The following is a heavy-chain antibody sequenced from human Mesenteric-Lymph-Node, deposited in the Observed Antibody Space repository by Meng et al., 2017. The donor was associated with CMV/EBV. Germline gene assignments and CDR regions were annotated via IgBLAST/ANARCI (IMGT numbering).Heavy chain of an antibody. J-gene: IGHJ6*02. V-gene: IGHV3-9*01. CDR2: ISWNSGTI. CDR1: GFTFDEYA. D-gene: IGHD2-2*02. CDR3: AKDLSPYPLNDYTIPNEGDHYGMDV. Sequence: SLKISCAASGFTFDEYAMHWVRQAPGKGLEWVSGISWNSGTIGYADSVKGRFTISRDNAKKSLYLQMNSLRAEDTAVYYCAKDLSPYPLNDYTIPNEGDHYGMDVWGQGTTVTVSS.